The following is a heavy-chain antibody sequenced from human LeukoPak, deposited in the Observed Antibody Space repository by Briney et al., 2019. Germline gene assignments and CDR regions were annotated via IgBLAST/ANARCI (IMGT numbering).Heavy chain of an antibody. D-gene: IGHD1-26*01. CDR1: GYTFTSYY. CDR3: ARDSSWEHTFDI. Sequence: ASVKVSCKASGYTFTSYYMHWVRQAPGQGLEWMGMINPSGGRTNYAQQFQGRVTMTRDMSTSTVYMDLSSLKFEDTAVYYCARDSSWEHTFDIWGQGTMVTDSS. CDR2: INPSGGRT. V-gene: IGHV1-46*01. J-gene: IGHJ3*02.